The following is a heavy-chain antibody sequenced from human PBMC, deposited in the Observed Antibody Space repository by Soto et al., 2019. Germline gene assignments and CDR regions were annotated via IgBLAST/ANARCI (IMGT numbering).Heavy chain of an antibody. CDR2: IGTAGDT. V-gene: IGHV3-13*04. Sequence: PGGSLRLSCAASGFTFSSYDMHWVRQATGKGLEWVSAIGTAGDTYYPGSVKGRFTISRENAKNSLYLQMNSLRAGDTAVYYCARTLSRDTYYYYGMDVWGQGTTVTVSS. CDR3: ARTLSRDTYYYYGMDV. J-gene: IGHJ6*01. CDR1: GFTFSSYD.